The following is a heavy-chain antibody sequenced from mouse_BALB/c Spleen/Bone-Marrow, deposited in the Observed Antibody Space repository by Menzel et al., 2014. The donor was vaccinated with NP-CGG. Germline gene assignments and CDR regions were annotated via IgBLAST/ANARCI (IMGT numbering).Heavy chain of an antibody. CDR2: INPGSGGT. CDR1: GYAFTNYL. CDR3: ARCLTGTSAMDY. Sequence: VKLMESGAELVRPGTSVKVSCKASGYAFTNYLIEWVKQRPGQGLEWIGVINPGSGGTNYNEKFKAKATLTADKSSSTAYMQLSSLTSDDSAVYFCARCLTGTSAMDYWGQGTSVTVPS. D-gene: IGHD4-1*01. J-gene: IGHJ4*01. V-gene: IGHV1-54*01.